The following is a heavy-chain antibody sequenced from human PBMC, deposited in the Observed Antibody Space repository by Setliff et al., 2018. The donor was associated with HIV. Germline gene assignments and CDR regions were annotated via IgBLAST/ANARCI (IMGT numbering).Heavy chain of an antibody. CDR3: ARRSGAAVFYYFDY. D-gene: IGHD6-13*01. CDR1: GGSISSYY. V-gene: IGHV4-59*01. J-gene: IGHJ4*01. CDR2: IYYSGST. Sequence: SETLSLTCTVSGGSISSYYWSVFRQPPGKGLEWIGYIYYSGSTYYNPSLKGRVTTSIDTSNKNQFSLKLTSVTPADTAVYYCARRSGAAVFYYFDYWGQGTLVTVSS.